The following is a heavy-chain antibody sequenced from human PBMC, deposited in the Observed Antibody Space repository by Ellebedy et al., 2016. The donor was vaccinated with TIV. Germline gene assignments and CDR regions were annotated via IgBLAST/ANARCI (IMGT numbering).Heavy chain of an antibody. D-gene: IGHD2-21*01. Sequence: SETLSLTXTVSGGSINSDSDYWSWIRQPAGKGLEWIGRIYASGSTNYNPSLKSRVTISVDTSKNHFSLELRSVTAADTAVYYCARGLWVLPNNYFDPWGQGTLVTVSS. J-gene: IGHJ5*02. CDR2: IYASGST. V-gene: IGHV4-61*02. CDR3: ARGLWVLPNNYFDP. CDR1: GGSINSDSDY.